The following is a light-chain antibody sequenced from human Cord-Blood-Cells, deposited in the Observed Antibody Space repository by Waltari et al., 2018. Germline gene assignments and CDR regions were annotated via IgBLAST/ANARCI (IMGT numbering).Light chain of an antibody. CDR1: QSVSSN. CDR3: QQYNNWPRT. V-gene: IGKV3-15*01. CDR2: GAS. Sequence: DILILPSPATLSLSPGEGAALSCRASQSVSSNLAWYQQKPGQAPRLLIYGASTRATGIPARFSGSGSGTEVTLTISSLQSEDFAVYYCQQYNNWPRTFGQGTKVEIK. J-gene: IGKJ1*01.